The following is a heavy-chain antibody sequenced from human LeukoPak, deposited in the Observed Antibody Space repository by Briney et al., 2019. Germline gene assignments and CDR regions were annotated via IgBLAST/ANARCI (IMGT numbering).Heavy chain of an antibody. Sequence: ASVKVSCMASRYTFTDFYMHWVRQPAGQGFEWMGWINPNDGDTNYAQKFQGRVTMTRYTSISTAHMEVSRLRSDDTAVYYCARANFLYCSSSTCLFDYWGQGTLVTVSS. D-gene: IGHD2-2*01. CDR3: ARANFLYCSSSTCLFDY. CDR1: RYTFTDFY. V-gene: IGHV1-2*02. CDR2: INPNDGDT. J-gene: IGHJ4*02.